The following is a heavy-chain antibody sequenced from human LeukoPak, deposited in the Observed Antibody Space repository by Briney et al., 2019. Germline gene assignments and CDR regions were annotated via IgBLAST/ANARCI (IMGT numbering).Heavy chain of an antibody. J-gene: IGHJ6*02. CDR1: GFTFNSYG. V-gene: IGHV3-33*01. D-gene: IGHD2-15*01. Sequence: GGSLRLSCVASGFTFNSYGMHWVRQAPGKGLEWVAVIWYDGSNKYYADSVKGRFTISRDNSENTLYLQMNSLRAEDTAVYYCARVDSYCSGEGCYYYYGMDVWGQGTTVTVSS. CDR3: ARVDSYCSGEGCYYYYGMDV. CDR2: IWYDGSNK.